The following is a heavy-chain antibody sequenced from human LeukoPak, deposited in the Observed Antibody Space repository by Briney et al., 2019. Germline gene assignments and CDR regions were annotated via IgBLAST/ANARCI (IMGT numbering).Heavy chain of an antibody. CDR3: AGAFRYGPLDF. Sequence: SETLSLTCTVSGGSVSSGSYYWSWIRQPPGKGLEWIGYIYYSGSTNYNPSLKSRVTISVDTSKNQFSLKLSSVTAADTAVYYCAGAFRYGPLDFWGQGTLVTVSS. D-gene: IGHD5-18*01. J-gene: IGHJ4*02. V-gene: IGHV4-61*01. CDR1: GGSVSSGSYY. CDR2: IYYSGST.